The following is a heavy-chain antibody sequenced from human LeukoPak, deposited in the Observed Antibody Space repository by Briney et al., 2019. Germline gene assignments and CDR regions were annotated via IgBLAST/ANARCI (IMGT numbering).Heavy chain of an antibody. CDR1: GGSISSGGYY. CDR3: ARDPTTVNDY. D-gene: IGHD4-17*01. Sequence: SETLSLTCTVSGGSISSGGYYWSWIRQPPGKGLEWIGYIYHSGSTYYNPSLKSRVTISVDRSKNQFSLKLSSVTAADTAVYYCARDPTTVNDYWGQGTLVTVSS. CDR2: IYHSGST. V-gene: IGHV4-30-2*01. J-gene: IGHJ4*02.